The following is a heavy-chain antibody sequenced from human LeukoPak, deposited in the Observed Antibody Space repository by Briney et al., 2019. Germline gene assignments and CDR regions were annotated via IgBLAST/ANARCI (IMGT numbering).Heavy chain of an antibody. CDR2: IYYSGNT. Sequence: SETLSLTCAVSGGSISGSSYFWGWIRQPPGKGLEWIGSIYYSGNTYYNPSLKSRVTISVDTSKNQFSLKLSSVTAADTAVYYCARLKEGIDYCGQGTLVTVSS. CDR3: ARLKEGIDY. V-gene: IGHV4-39*01. J-gene: IGHJ4*02. D-gene: IGHD3-10*01. CDR1: GGSISGSSYF.